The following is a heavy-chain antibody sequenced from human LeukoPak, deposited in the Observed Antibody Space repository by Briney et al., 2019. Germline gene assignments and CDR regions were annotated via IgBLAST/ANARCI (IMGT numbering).Heavy chain of an antibody. CDR2: INSDGSST. CDR3: ARVGDSNYGLDY. V-gene: IGHV3-74*01. J-gene: IGHJ4*02. Sequence: PGGSLRLSCAASGFTFSSYWMHWVRQAPGKGLVWVSRINSDGSSTSYADSGKGRFTISRDNAKNTLYLQMNSLRAEDTAVYYCARVGDSNYGLDYWGQGTLVTVSS. D-gene: IGHD4-11*01. CDR1: GFTFSSYW.